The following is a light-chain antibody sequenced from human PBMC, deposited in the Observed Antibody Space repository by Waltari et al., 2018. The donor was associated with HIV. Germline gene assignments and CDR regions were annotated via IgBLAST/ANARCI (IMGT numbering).Light chain of an antibody. CDR3: QAWASGTRVV. J-gene: IGLJ3*02. Sequence: PSVSVSPGQTASITCSGDNLGDKYACWYRQKPGQSPVLIIYQDDKRPSGIPERISGSNSGNTATLTISGTQPVDEADYYCQAWASGTRVVFGGGTKLTVL. V-gene: IGLV3-1*01. CDR1: NLGDKY. CDR2: QDD.